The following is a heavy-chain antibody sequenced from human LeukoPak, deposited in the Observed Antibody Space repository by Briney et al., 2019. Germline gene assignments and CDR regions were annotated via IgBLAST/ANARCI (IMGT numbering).Heavy chain of an antibody. J-gene: IGHJ4*02. D-gene: IGHD3-10*01. V-gene: IGHV4-31*03. CDR2: IYYSGST. CDR3: ARGSVTMVRGVQIFPDY. CDR1: GGSISSGGYY. Sequence: SETLSLTCTVSGGSISSGGYYWSWIRQHPGKGLEWIGYIYYSGSTYYNPSLKSRVTISVDTSKNQFSLKLSSVTAADTAVYYCARGSVTMVRGVQIFPDYWGQGTLVTVSS.